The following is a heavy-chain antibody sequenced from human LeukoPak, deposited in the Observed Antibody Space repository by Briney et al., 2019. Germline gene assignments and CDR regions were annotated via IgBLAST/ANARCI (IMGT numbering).Heavy chain of an antibody. Sequence: PSQTLSLTCTVSGGSISSGDYYWSWIRQPPRKGLEWIGYIHYSGTTYYNPSLKSRVTISIDTSKNQFSLNLSSVTVADTAVYYCAREITTASRLDYWGQGTLVTVSS. CDR2: IHYSGTT. D-gene: IGHD3-22*01. J-gene: IGHJ4*02. CDR3: AREITTASRLDY. CDR1: GGSISSGDYY. V-gene: IGHV4-30-4*08.